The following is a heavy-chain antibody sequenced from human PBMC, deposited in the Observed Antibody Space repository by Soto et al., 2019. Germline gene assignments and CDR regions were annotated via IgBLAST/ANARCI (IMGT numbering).Heavy chain of an antibody. J-gene: IGHJ4*02. V-gene: IGHV3-30-3*01. CDR2: ISHDGSNK. CDR1: GFTFSSYA. Sequence: QVQLVESGGGVVQPGRSLRLSCAASGFTFSSYAMHWVHQAPGKGLEWVALISHDGSNKYYADSVKGRFTISRDNSKNTLYLQMNSLTTEDTSVYYCGRCSSTSCHLGADYWGQGTLFTVSS. D-gene: IGHD2-2*01. CDR3: GRCSSTSCHLGADY.